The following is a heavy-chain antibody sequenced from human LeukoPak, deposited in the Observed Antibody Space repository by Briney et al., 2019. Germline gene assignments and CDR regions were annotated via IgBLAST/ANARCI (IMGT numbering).Heavy chain of an antibody. CDR1: GGSISSGGYS. CDR3: ARVKVAEYGMDV. V-gene: IGHV4-30-2*01. Sequence: PSETLSLTCAVSGGSISSGGYSWSWIRQPPGKGLVWIGYIYHSGSTYYNPSLKSRVTISVDRSKNQFSLKLSSVTAADTAVYYCARVKVAEYGMDVWGKGTTVTVSS. J-gene: IGHJ6*04. CDR2: IYHSGST. D-gene: IGHD2-15*01.